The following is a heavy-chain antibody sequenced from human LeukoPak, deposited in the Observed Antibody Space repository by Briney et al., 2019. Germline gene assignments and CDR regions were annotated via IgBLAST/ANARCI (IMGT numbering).Heavy chain of an antibody. D-gene: IGHD3-16*01. V-gene: IGHV4-59*01. Sequence: PSETLSLTCTVSGGSISSYYWSWIRQPPGKGLEWIGYIYYSGSTNYNPSLKSRVTISVDTSKNQFSLKLSSVTAADTAVYYCARRRGTPDYFDYWGQGTLVTVSS. CDR1: GGSISSYY. CDR3: ARRRGTPDYFDY. CDR2: IYYSGST. J-gene: IGHJ4*02.